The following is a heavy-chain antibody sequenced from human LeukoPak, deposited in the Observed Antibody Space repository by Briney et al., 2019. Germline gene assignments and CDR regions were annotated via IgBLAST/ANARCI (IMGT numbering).Heavy chain of an antibody. J-gene: IGHJ4*02. CDR1: GYTFTSYG. Sequence: ASVKVSCKASGYTFTSYGISWVRQAPGQGLEWMGWISAYNGNTNYAQKLQGRVTMTTDTSTSTAYMELRSLRSDDTAVYYCARDEDSSSTTPYYFVYWGQGTLVTVSS. CDR2: ISAYNGNT. V-gene: IGHV1-18*01. CDR3: ARDEDSSSTTPYYFVY. D-gene: IGHD6-13*01.